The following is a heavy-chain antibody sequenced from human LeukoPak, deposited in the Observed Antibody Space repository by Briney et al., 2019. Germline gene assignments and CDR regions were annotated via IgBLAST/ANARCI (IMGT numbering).Heavy chain of an antibody. CDR1: GYTFTSYG. Sequence: AASVKVSCKASGYTFTSYGISWVRQAPGQGLEWMGWISAYNGNTNYAQKLQGRVTMTTDTSTSTAYMELRSLRSDDTAVYYCARGSVYYDSSGYYPYYFDYWGQGTLVTVSS. CDR2: ISAYNGNT. D-gene: IGHD3-22*01. CDR3: ARGSVYYDSSGYYPYYFDY. J-gene: IGHJ4*02. V-gene: IGHV1-18*01.